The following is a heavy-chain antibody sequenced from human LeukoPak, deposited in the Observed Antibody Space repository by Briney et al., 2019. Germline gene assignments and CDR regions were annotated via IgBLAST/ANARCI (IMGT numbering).Heavy chain of an antibody. CDR1: GFTFSSYS. J-gene: IGHJ4*02. CDR3: ARWDCSGGSCSTPLDY. V-gene: IGHV3-21*01. CDR2: ISSSSSYI. D-gene: IGHD2-15*01. Sequence: GGSLRLSCAASGFTFSSYSMNWVRQAPGKGLEWVSSISSSSSYIYYADSVKGRFTISRDNAKNSLHLQMNSLRAEDTAVYYCARWDCSGGSCSTPLDYWGQGTLVTVSS.